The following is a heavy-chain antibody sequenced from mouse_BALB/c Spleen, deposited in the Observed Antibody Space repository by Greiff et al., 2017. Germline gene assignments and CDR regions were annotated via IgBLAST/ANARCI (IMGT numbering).Heavy chain of an antibody. CDR3: ARDITTVVAGAMDY. D-gene: IGHD1-1*01. Sequence: EVMLVESGGGLVKPGGSLKLSCAASGFTFSDYYMYWVRQTPEKRLEWVATISDGGSYTYYPDSVKGRFTISRDNAKNNLYLQMSSLKSEDTAMYYCARDITTVVAGAMDYWGQGTSVTVSS. J-gene: IGHJ4*01. V-gene: IGHV5-4*02. CDR2: ISDGGSYT. CDR1: GFTFSDYY.